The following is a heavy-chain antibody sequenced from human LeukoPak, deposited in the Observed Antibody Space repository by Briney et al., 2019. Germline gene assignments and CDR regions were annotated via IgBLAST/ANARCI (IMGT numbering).Heavy chain of an antibody. CDR2: INPSGGSR. Sequence: GASVKVSCTASGYTFTSYYIHWVRQAPGQGLEWMGIINPSGGSRTYAQKFLGRVTMTRDTSTSTVYMELSSLRSEDTALYYCARGVAIRDAYNWDQMDYWGQGTLVTVSS. CDR1: GYTFTSYY. V-gene: IGHV1-46*01. CDR3: ARGVAIRDAYNWDQMDY. J-gene: IGHJ4*02. D-gene: IGHD5-24*01.